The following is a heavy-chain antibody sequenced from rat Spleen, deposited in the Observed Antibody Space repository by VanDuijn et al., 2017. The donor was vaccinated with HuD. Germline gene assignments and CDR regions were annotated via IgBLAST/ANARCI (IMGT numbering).Heavy chain of an antibody. Sequence: EVQLVESGGGLVQPGRSLKLSCVASGFTFSNYGMAWVRQAPKKGLEWVAYISYDGGSTYYRDSVKGRFTISRDNAKSTLYLQMDSLRSEDTATYYCARHGNFDYWGQGVMVTVSS. V-gene: IGHV5-29*01. CDR2: ISYDGGST. CDR1: GFTFSNYG. CDR3: ARHGNFDY. J-gene: IGHJ2*01.